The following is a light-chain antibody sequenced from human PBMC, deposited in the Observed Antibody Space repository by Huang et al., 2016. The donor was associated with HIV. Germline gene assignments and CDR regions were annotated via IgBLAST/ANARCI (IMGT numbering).Light chain of an antibody. V-gene: IGKV2-28*01. Sequence: DIVMTQSPLSLPVTPGESASISCRSSQTLLHIKGYNYLDWYLQKPGQSPQLLIYLASNRAPGVPDRFSGMGSGTDFTLKISRVEAEDVGIYFCMQALQTPRTFGQGTQVEIK. CDR1: QTLLHIKGYNY. CDR3: MQALQTPRT. CDR2: LAS. J-gene: IGKJ1*01.